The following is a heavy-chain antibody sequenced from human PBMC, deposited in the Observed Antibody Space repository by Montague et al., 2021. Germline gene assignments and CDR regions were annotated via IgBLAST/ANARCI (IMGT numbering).Heavy chain of an antibody. J-gene: IGHJ5*02. CDR3: AKQDYFVSATSYKGFDP. Sequence: SETLSLTCTVSSGSIFHAHWSWVRQPPGKGMEWLGSMFYGGATSNNPSLKSRFTMSIDTSTNQFSLKLSFVTAADTAVYYCAKQDYFVSATSYKGFDPWGQGILVTVSS. CDR2: MFYGGAT. D-gene: IGHD3-10*01. CDR1: SGSIFHAH. V-gene: IGHV4-59*08.